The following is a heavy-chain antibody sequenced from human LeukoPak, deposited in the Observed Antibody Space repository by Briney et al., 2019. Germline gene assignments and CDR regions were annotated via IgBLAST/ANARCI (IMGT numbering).Heavy chain of an antibody. Sequence: ASVKVSCKASGYTFTSYYMYWVRQAPGQGLEWMGIINPSGGSTSYAQKFQGRVTMTRDTSTSTVYMELSSLRSEDTAVYYCARGRVLLWFGEVYYYYGMDVWGKGTTVTVSS. CDR2: INPSGGST. J-gene: IGHJ6*04. CDR3: ARGRVLLWFGEVYYYYGMDV. D-gene: IGHD3-10*01. V-gene: IGHV1-46*01. CDR1: GYTFTSYY.